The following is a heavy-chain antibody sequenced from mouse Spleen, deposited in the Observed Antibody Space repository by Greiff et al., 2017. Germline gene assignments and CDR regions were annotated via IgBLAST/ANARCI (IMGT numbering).Heavy chain of an antibody. V-gene: IGHV1-53*01. CDR3: ARNGYDGPYYFDY. D-gene: IGHD2-2*01. Sequence: QVQLQQSGTELVKPGASVKLSCKASGYTFTSYWMHWVKQRPGQGLEWIGNINPSNGGTNYNEKFKSKATLTVDKSSSTAYMQLSSLTSEDSAVYYCARNGYDGPYYFDYWGQGTTLTVSS. CDR2: INPSNGGT. CDR1: GYTFTSYW. J-gene: IGHJ2*01.